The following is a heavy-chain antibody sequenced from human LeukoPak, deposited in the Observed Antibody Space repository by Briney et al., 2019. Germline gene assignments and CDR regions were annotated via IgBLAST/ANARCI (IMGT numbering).Heavy chain of an antibody. J-gene: IGHJ4*02. CDR2: ISSSGDTT. CDR3: AKGRYTASNYFDY. CDR1: GFTFSSYS. V-gene: IGHV3-23*01. Sequence: PGGSLRLSCAASGFTFSSYSMHWVRQAPGKGLGWVSVISSSGDTTYYADSVKGRFTLSRDNSKNTLYLQMNSLRAEDTAVYYCAKGRYTASNYFDYWGQGTLVTVSS. D-gene: IGHD2-2*02.